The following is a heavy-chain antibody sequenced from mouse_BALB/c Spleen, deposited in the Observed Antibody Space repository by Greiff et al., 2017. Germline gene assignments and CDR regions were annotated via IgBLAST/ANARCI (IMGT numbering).Heavy chain of an antibody. CDR1: GFTFSSFG. CDR3: ARNCGYSYYAMDY. CDR2: ISSGSSTI. D-gene: IGHD2-2*01. J-gene: IGHJ4*01. Sequence: EVQVVESGGGLVQPGGSRKLSCAVSGFTFSSFGMHWVRQAPEKGLEWVAYISSGSSTIYYADTVKGRFTISRDNPKNTLFLQMTSLRSEDTAMYYCARNCGYSYYAMDYWGQGTSVTVSS. V-gene: IGHV5-17*02.